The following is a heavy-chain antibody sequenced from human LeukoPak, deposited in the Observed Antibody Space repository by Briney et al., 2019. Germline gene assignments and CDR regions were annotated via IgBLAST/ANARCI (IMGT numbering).Heavy chain of an antibody. V-gene: IGHV4-34*01. CDR2: INHSGST. D-gene: IGHD3-10*01. CDR1: GGSFSGYY. J-gene: IGHJ4*02. CDR3: ARGPVRGVIIL. Sequence: SETLSLTCAVYGGSFSGYYWSWIRQPPGKGLEWIGEINHSGSTNYNPSLKSRVTISVDTSKNQFSLKLSSVTAADTAVYYCARGPVRGVIILWGQGTLVTVSS.